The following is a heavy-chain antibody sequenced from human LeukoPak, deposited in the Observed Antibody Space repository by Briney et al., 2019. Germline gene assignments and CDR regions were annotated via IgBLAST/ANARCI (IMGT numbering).Heavy chain of an antibody. Sequence: GGSLRLSCAASGFTFSSYSMNWVRQAPGKGLEWVSSISSSSSYIYYADSVKGRFTISRDNAKNSLYLQMNSLRAEDTAVYYCARKYYDILTGYHNFDYWGQGTLVTVSS. CDR2: ISSSSSYI. J-gene: IGHJ4*02. D-gene: IGHD3-9*01. CDR1: GFTFSSYS. V-gene: IGHV3-21*01. CDR3: ARKYYDILTGYHNFDY.